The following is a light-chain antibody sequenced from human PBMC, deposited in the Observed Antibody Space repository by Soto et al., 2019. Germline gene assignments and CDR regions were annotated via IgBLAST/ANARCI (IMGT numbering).Light chain of an antibody. V-gene: IGLV2-23*01. J-gene: IGLJ1*01. CDR1: SSDVGSYNR. Sequence: QSALSQPASVSGSPGQSVTISCTGTSSDVGSYNRVSWYQQHPGKAPRVLLYEGTRRPSGVSDRFSGSKSGNTASLTISGLQAEDEADYYCCAFVPSTTNYVLGNGTKVT. CDR2: EGT. CDR3: CAFVPSTTNYV.